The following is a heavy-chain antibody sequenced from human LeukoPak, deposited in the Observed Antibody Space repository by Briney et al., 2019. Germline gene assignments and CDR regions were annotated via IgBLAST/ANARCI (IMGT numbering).Heavy chain of an antibody. D-gene: IGHD5-18*01. CDR3: ARGNTGAIDY. CDR2: ISDDGSKK. V-gene: IGHV3-30*03. J-gene: IGHJ4*02. Sequence: PGGSLRLSCAASGITFSRSGMHWFRQAPGKGLEWVAVISDDGSKKYYADSVKGRFTISRDNFKNTLDLQMNSLRAEDTAVYFCARGNTGAIDYWGQGTPVTVSS. CDR1: GITFSRSG.